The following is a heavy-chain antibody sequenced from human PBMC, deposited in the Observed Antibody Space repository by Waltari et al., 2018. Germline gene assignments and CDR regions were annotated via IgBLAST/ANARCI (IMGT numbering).Heavy chain of an antibody. J-gene: IGHJ5*02. CDR3: ARTMGGHYDFSFDP. CDR2: ISYDGSTK. D-gene: IGHD3-3*01. Sequence: QVQLVESGGGVVQPGKSLRLSCAASGFTFSTYTMTWVRQPPGKGLEWVALISYDGSTKYYADSVKGRFTISRDNSKDTLYLQMSSLRAEDTAVHSCARTMGGHYDFSFDPWGQGTLVTVSS. CDR1: GFTFSTYT. V-gene: IGHV3-30-3*01.